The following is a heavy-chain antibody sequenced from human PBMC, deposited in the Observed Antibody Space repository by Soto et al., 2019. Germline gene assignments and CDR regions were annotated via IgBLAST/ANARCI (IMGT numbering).Heavy chain of an antibody. CDR2: ISYDGSNK. V-gene: IGHV3-30*18. CDR3: AKDLSDILTGYSVYYYYGMDV. D-gene: IGHD3-9*01. J-gene: IGHJ6*02. Sequence: QVQLVESGGGVVQPGRSLRLSCAASGFTFSSYGMHWVRQAPGKGLEWVAVISYDGSNKYYADSVKGRFTISRDNSKNTLYLQINSLRAEDTAMYYCAKDLSDILTGYSVYYYYGMDVWGQGTTVTVSS. CDR1: GFTFSSYG.